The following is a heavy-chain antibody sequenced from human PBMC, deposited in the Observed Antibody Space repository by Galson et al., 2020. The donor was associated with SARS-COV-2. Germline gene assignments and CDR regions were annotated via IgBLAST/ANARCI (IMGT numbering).Heavy chain of an antibody. D-gene: IGHD7-27*01. CDR3: ARLEENWGLVDY. V-gene: IGHV4-59*08. CDR2: IYYSGST. Sequence: SETLSLTCTVSGGSISSYYWSWIRQPPGKGLEWIGYIYYSGSTNYNPSLKSRVTISVDTSKNQFSLKLSSVTAADTAVYYCARLEENWGLVDYWGQGTLVTVSS. CDR1: GGSISSYY. J-gene: IGHJ4*02.